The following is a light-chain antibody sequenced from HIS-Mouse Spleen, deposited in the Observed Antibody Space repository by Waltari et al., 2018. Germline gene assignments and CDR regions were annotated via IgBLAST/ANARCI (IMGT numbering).Light chain of an antibody. Sequence: SYVLTQPPSVSVAPGKTARITCGGNNIGSKSVHWYQQKPGQAPVLVVYDYSARPSGIPERFSGSNSGNTATLTISGVEAGDEADYYCQVWDSSSDHVVFGGGTKLTVL. CDR1: NIGSKS. V-gene: IGLV3-21*03. J-gene: IGLJ2*01. CDR3: QVWDSSSDHVV. CDR2: DYS.